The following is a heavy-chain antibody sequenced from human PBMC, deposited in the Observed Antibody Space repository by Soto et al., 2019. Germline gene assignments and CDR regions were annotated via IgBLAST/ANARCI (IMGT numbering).Heavy chain of an antibody. J-gene: IGHJ6*02. CDR3: ARAGGTVVAISFHGLDV. CDR1: GDSISRGGSY. V-gene: IGHV4-31*03. D-gene: IGHD2-15*01. Sequence: TLSLTCTVSGDSISRGGSYWTWIRQRPGKGVEWIGYSYYISNFYYNPSLQRRVAISVDTSQNQFSPKLTSVTAADTAVFYCARAGGTVVAISFHGLDVWGQGTTVTVSS. CDR2: SYYISNF.